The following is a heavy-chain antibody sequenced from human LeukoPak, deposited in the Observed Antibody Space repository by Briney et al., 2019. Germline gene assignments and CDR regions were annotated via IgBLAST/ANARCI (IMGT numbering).Heavy chain of an antibody. CDR3: ARAPVATPSEFDY. J-gene: IGHJ4*02. V-gene: IGHV4-31*03. CDR2: ISYSGNT. Sequence: SQTLSLTCTVSGDSISSGGYYWSWVRQHPGKGLEWIGYISYSGNTYYNPSLKSRAAISADTPKNQFSLKLSSTTAADTAVYYCARAPVATPSEFDYWGQGTLVTVSS. CDR1: GDSISSGGYY. D-gene: IGHD5-12*01.